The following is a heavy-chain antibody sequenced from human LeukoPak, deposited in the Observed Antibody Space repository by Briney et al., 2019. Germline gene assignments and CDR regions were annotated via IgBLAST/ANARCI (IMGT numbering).Heavy chain of an antibody. V-gene: IGHV5-51*01. Sequence: GESLKISCKGSGYSFTSYWIGCVRQMPGKGLDWMGIIYPGDSDTRYSPSFQGQVTISADKSISTAYLQWSSLKASDTAMYYCARRLIDYDSSGYYFDYWGQGTLVTVSS. J-gene: IGHJ4*02. CDR2: IYPGDSDT. D-gene: IGHD3-22*01. CDR3: ARRLIDYDSSGYYFDY. CDR1: GYSFTSYW.